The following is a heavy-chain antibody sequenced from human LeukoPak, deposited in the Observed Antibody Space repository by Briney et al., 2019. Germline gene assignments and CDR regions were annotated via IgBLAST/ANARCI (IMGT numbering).Heavy chain of an antibody. V-gene: IGHV4-30-2*03. CDR3: ARQSGSYYIPDY. J-gene: IGHJ4*02. D-gene: IGHD1-26*01. CDR1: GGSISSGGYS. Sequence: SQTLSLTCAVSGGSISSGGYSWGWIRQPPGKGLEWIGSIYYSGSTYYNPSLKSRVTISVDTSKNQFSLKLSSVTAADTAVYYCARQSGSYYIPDYWGQGTLVTVSS. CDR2: IYYSGST.